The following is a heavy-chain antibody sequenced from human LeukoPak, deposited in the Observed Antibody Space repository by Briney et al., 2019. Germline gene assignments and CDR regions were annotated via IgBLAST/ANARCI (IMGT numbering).Heavy chain of an antibody. CDR3: ARDRGYFDK. Sequence: GGSLRLSCAPSGFTFSIYSMNWVRQAPGKGLEWLSSITSSSNYIYYADSVKGRFTISRDNVQNSLYLQMNSLRAEDTAMYYCARDRGYFDKGGQGTLVTVSA. CDR1: GFTFSIYS. V-gene: IGHV3-21*01. J-gene: IGHJ4*02. CDR2: ITSSSNYI.